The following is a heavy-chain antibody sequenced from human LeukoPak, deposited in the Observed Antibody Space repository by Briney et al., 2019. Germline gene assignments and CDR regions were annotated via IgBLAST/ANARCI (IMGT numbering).Heavy chain of an antibody. CDR3: ARDSKAAADFDY. D-gene: IGHD6-13*01. CDR2: IIPIFGTA. V-gene: IGHV1-69*05. Sequence: ASVKVSCKASGGTFSSYAISWVRQAPRQGLEWMGRIIPIFGTANYAQKFQGRVTITTDKSTSTAYMKLSSLRSEDTAVYYCARDSKAAADFDYCGQGTLVTVSS. J-gene: IGHJ4*02. CDR1: GGTFSSYA.